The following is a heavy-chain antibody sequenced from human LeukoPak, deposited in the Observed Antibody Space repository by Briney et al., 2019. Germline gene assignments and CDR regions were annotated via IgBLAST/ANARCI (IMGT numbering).Heavy chain of an antibody. J-gene: IGHJ4*02. CDR3: ARDHEWGRAYFDY. CDR1: GFTFSDYY. V-gene: IGHV3-11*05. Sequence: PGGSLRLSCAASGFTFSDYYMSWIRQAPGKGLEWVSYISSSSSYTNYADSVKGRFTISRDNAKNSLYLQMNSLRAEDTAVYYCARDHEWGRAYFDYWGQGTLVTVSS. CDR2: ISSSSSYT. D-gene: IGHD1-26*01.